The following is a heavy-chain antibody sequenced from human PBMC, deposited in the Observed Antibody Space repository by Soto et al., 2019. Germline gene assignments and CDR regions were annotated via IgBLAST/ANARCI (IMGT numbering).Heavy chain of an antibody. J-gene: IGHJ6*03. V-gene: IGHV4-4*02. CDR1: SGSISSSNW. D-gene: IGHD2-15*01. CDR2: IYHSGST. Sequence: PSETLSLTCAVSSGSISSSNWWSWVRQPPGKGLEWIGEIYHSGSTNYNPSLKSRVTISVDTSKNQFSLKLSSVTAADTAVYYCAEVNPMGRYCSGGSCYPQPYYYMDVWGKGTTVTVSS. CDR3: AEVNPMGRYCSGGSCYPQPYYYMDV.